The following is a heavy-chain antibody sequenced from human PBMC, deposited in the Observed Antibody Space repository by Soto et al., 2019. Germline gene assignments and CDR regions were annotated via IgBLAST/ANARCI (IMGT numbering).Heavy chain of an antibody. CDR1: GYTFTSYY. CDR2: INPSGGST. CDR3: AREVGGYCSSTSCPYTVTTGWFDT. V-gene: IGHV1-46*01. Sequence: ASVKVSCKASGYTFTSYYMHWVRQAPGQGLEWMGIINPSGGSTSYAQKFQGRVTMTRDTSTSTVYMELSSLRSEDTAVYYCAREVGGYCSSTSCPYTVTTGWFDTWGQGTLVTVSS. D-gene: IGHD2-2*01. J-gene: IGHJ5*02.